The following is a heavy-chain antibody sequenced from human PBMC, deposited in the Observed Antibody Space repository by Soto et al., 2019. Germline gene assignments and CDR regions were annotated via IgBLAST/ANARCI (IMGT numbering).Heavy chain of an antibody. CDR2: ISAYNGNT. V-gene: IGHV1-18*01. J-gene: IGHJ4*02. D-gene: IGHD1-26*01. CDR1: GYTFTSYG. Sequence: QVQLVQSGAEVKKPGASVKVSCKASGYTFTSYGISWVRQAPGQGLEWMGWISAYNGNTNYAQKLQGRVPRNKGTSTRTAYTELRSLRSDDTAVYYCARSGVWEPRDYWGQGTLVTVSS. CDR3: ARSGVWEPRDY.